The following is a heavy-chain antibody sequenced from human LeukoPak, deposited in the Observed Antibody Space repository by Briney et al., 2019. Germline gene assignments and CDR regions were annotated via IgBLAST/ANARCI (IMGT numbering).Heavy chain of an antibody. Sequence: SETLSLTCTVSGGSISSYYWSCIRQPPGEGLEWIGYIYYSGSTNYNPSLKSRVTISVDTSKNQFSLKLSSVTAADTAVYYCARGDVLRYFDWLLGFDYWGQGTLVTVSS. D-gene: IGHD3-9*01. V-gene: IGHV4-59*01. CDR3: ARGDVLRYFDWLLGFDY. J-gene: IGHJ4*02. CDR1: GGSISSYY. CDR2: IYYSGST.